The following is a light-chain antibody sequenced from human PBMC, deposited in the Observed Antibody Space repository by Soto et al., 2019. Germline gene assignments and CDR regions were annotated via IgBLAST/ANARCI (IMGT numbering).Light chain of an antibody. CDR2: KAS. CDR1: QSLNSW. J-gene: IGKJ4*01. V-gene: IGKV1-5*03. CDR3: QQYNTYPLT. Sequence: DIQMTQSPTTLSASVGDRVTITCRASQSLNSWLAWYQQKPGKAPKLLIHKASSLGSGVPSRFSGSGSGTEFTLTISSLQPDDFATYYCQQYNTYPLTFDGGTKVEIK.